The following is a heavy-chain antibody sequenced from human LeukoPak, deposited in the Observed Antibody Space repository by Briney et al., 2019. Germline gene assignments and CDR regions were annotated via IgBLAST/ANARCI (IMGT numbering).Heavy chain of an antibody. CDR2: IYYSGST. CDR1: GGSISSYY. Sequence: SSETLSLTCTVSGGSISSYYWSWTRQPPGKGLEWIGYIYYSGSTNYNPSLKSRVTISINTSKNQFSLNLTSVTAADTAVYYCARGMYYYDGSGDYWGQGTLVTVSS. V-gene: IGHV4-59*08. D-gene: IGHD3-22*01. J-gene: IGHJ4*02. CDR3: ARGMYYYDGSGDY.